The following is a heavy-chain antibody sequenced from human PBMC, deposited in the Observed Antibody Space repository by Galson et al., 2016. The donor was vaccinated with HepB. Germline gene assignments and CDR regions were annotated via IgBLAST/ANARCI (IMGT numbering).Heavy chain of an antibody. J-gene: IGHJ4*02. CDR1: GGSMSGDSYY. D-gene: IGHD2/OR15-2a*01. CDR2: IHYTGST. V-gene: IGHV4-31*03. CDR3: ARVSTTFPARGDPFY. Sequence: TLSLTCTVSGGSMSGDSYYWTWIRQHPGKGPELIGHIHYTGSTFYSPSLKSRIKMSIDISKNQFSLNLGSVTAADTAVYFCARVSTTFPARGDPFYWGQGTLVTVSS.